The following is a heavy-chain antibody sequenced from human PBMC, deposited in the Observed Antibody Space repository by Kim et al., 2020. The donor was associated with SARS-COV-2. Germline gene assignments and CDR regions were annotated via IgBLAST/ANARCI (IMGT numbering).Heavy chain of an antibody. J-gene: IGHJ2*01. V-gene: IGHV1-18*01. D-gene: IGHD6-13*01. CDR2: ISAYNGKI. CDR3: ARDGQAAARGDWYFDV. CDR1: GYTFTSYG. Sequence: ASVKVSCKASGYTFTSYGLTWVRQAPGQGLEWMGWISAYNGKINYAQKLQGRVTMTTDTSTSTAYMELRSLRSDDTAVYYCARDGQAAARGDWYFDVWGRGTLVTVSS.